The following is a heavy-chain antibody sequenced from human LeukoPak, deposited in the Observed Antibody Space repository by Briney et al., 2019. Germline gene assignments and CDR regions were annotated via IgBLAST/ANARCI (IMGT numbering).Heavy chain of an antibody. J-gene: IGHJ6*04. CDR2: INHSGST. CDR1: GGSFSGYY. Sequence: PETLSLTCAVYGGSFSGYYWSWIRQPPGKGLEWIGEINHSGSTNYNPSLKSRVTISVDTSKNQFSLKLSSVTAADTAVYYCARALVVPAATPPLDVWGKGTTVTVSS. D-gene: IGHD2-2*01. CDR3: ARALVVPAATPPLDV. V-gene: IGHV4-34*01.